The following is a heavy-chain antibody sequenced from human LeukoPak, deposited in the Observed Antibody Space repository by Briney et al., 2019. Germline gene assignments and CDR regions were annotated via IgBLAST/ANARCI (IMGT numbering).Heavy chain of an antibody. D-gene: IGHD2-15*01. V-gene: IGHV3-49*04. CDR2: IRSKAYSGTT. CDR3: TINYCSGGSCYPAVDY. Sequence: GGSLRLSWTASGXTFGDYAMSWVRQAPGKGLEWVDFIRSKAYSGTTEYAASVKGRFTISRDDSKSIAYLQMNSLKTEDTAVYYCTINYCSGGSCYPAVDYWGQGTLVTVSS. J-gene: IGHJ4*02. CDR1: GXTFGDYA.